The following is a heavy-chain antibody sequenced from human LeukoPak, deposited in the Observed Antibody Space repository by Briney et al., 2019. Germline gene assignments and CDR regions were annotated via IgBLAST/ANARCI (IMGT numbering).Heavy chain of an antibody. CDR1: GYTFTGYY. V-gene: IGHV1-8*02. J-gene: IGHJ4*02. CDR2: MNPNSGNT. Sequence: ASVKVSCKASGYTFTGYYIHWVRQATGQGLEWMGWMNPNSGNTGYAQKFQGRVTMTRNTSISTAYMELSSLRSEDTAVYYCARGPRRDSSYRYWGQGTLVTVSS. CDR3: ARGPRRDSSYRY. D-gene: IGHD6-13*01.